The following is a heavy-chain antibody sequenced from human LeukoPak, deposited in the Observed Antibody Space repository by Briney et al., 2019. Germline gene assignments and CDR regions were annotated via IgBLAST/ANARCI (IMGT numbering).Heavy chain of an antibody. J-gene: IGHJ5*02. Sequence: SETLSLTCTVSGGSISSYYWGWIRQPPGKGLEWIGSIYHSGSTYYNPSLKSRVTISVDTSKNQFSLKLSSVTAADTAVYYCARGLLSGGNWFDPWGQGTLVTVSS. V-gene: IGHV4-38-2*02. CDR3: ARGLLSGGNWFDP. D-gene: IGHD2-21*02. CDR1: GGSISSYY. CDR2: IYHSGST.